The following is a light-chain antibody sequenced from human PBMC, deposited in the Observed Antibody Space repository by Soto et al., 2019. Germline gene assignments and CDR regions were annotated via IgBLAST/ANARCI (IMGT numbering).Light chain of an antibody. Sequence: DLQMTQSPSAVSASVGDKVTITCRTSQGISTWLAWYQQKPGKAPKLLIYAASSLQSGVPSRFSGSGSGTDFTLTISSLQPEDFATYYCQQGYSFPHTFGQGTKLEIK. V-gene: IGKV1-12*01. CDR1: QGISTW. CDR2: AAS. CDR3: QQGYSFPHT. J-gene: IGKJ2*01.